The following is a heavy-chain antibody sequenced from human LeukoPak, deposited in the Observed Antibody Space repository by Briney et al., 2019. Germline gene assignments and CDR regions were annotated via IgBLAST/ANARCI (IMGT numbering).Heavy chain of an antibody. CDR2: ISGSGGST. V-gene: IGHV3-23*01. CDR3: AKAAYSGTYYYDY. D-gene: IGHD1-26*01. Sequence: PGGPQRLSCGASGFIFSRYAMSGVRQARGKAVEWVSAISGSGGSTYYADSEERGFTISRDNSKNTLYLKMNSLRAEDRDLYYCAKAAYSGTYYYDYWGQGTLVTVSS. CDR1: GFIFSRYA. J-gene: IGHJ4*02.